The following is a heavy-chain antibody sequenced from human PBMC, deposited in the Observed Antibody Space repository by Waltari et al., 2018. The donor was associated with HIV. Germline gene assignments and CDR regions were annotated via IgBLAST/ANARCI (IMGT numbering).Heavy chain of an antibody. V-gene: IGHV1-18*01. J-gene: IGHJ5*02. Sequence: QVQLVQSGAEVKKPGASVKVSCKASGYTFTSYGISWVRQAPGQGLEWMGWISAYNGNTNYAQKLKGRVTMTTDTSTSTAYMELRSLRSDDTAVYYCARDPVVVPAALNWFDPWGQGTLVTVSS. CDR1: GYTFTSYG. CDR3: ARDPVVVPAALNWFDP. D-gene: IGHD2-2*01. CDR2: ISAYNGNT.